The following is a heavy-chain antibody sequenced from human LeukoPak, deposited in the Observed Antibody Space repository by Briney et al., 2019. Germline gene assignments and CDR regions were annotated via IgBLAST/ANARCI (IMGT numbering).Heavy chain of an antibody. Sequence: GGSLRLSCAASGFTFSSYSMNWVRQAPGKGLEWASSISISSNYIYYADSVRGRFTISRDNAQNSLYLQMNSLRAEDTAVYFCAKTLGYCSTASCSENDSWGQGTLVTVSS. CDR1: GFTFSSYS. CDR2: ISISSNYI. D-gene: IGHD2-2*01. CDR3: AKTLGYCSTASCSENDS. V-gene: IGHV3-21*01. J-gene: IGHJ5*01.